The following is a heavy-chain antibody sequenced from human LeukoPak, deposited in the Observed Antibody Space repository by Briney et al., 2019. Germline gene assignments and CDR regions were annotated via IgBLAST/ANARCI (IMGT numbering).Heavy chain of an antibody. D-gene: IGHD3-22*01. CDR2: IKRDGSEE. J-gene: IGHJ5*02. V-gene: IGHV3-7*01. Sequence: PGGSLRLSCAASGFGLSSYWMSWVRQAPGKGLEWVANIKRDGSEENYVDSVKGRFTVSRDNAKNSLYLQMNSLRVEDTAVYYCAREVVAALDPWGQGALVTVSS. CDR1: GFGLSSYW. CDR3: AREVVAALDP.